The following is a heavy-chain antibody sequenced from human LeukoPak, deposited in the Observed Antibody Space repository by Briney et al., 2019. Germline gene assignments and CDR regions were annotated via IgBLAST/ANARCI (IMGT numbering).Heavy chain of an antibody. J-gene: IGHJ4*02. CDR2: ISPGGDDI. Sequence: GGSLRLSCAASGFTFNGYHMSWIRQAPGKGLGWVAYISPGGDDIYFADSVSGRLTLSSDNAKNSLYLQMSSLTAEDTAVYYCASGRNIEVAGPGGYFDHWGQGNLVTVSS. CDR3: ASGRNIEVAGPGGYFDH. D-gene: IGHD6-19*01. CDR1: GFTFNGYH. V-gene: IGHV3-11*01.